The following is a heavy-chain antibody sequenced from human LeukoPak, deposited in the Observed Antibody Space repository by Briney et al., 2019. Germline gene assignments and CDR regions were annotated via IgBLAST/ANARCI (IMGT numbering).Heavy chain of an antibody. Sequence: GSLRLSCSASGFTFSSYAMHWVRQAPGKGLEYVSAISSNGGSTYYADSVKGRFTISRDNSKNTQYLQMSSLRAEDTAVYYCVKPTTGTTYYFDYWGQGTLVTVSS. CDR1: GFTFSSYA. V-gene: IGHV3-64D*09. CDR3: VKPTTGTTYYFDY. D-gene: IGHD1-1*01. CDR2: ISSNGGST. J-gene: IGHJ4*02.